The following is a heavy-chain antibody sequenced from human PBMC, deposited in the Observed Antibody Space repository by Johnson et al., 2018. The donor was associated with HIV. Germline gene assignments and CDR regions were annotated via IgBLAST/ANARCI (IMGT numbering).Heavy chain of an antibody. J-gene: IGHJ3*02. CDR3: ARPPYSGSYYDAFDI. V-gene: IGHV3-15*01. CDR1: GFTFSNAW. CDR2: IKSKTDGGTT. Sequence: VQLVESGGGLVQPGGSLRLSCAASGFTFSNAWMSWVRQAPGKGLEWVGRIKSKTDGGTTDYGAPVKGRFTISRDDSKNTLYLQMNSLKTEDTAVYYCARPPYSGSYYDAFDIWGQGTMVTVSS. D-gene: IGHD1-26*01.